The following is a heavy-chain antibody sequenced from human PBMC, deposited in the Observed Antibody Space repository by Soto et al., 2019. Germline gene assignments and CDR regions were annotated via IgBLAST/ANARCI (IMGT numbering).Heavy chain of an antibody. V-gene: IGHV3-23*01. D-gene: IGHD3-22*01. CDR1: GFTFSNYG. CDR3: VREKVTMIIGFYYFDY. CDR2: ISGSGGST. Sequence: GGSLRLSCEASGFTFSNYGMHWVRQAPEKGLEWVSAISGSGGSTYYADSVKGRFTISRDNSNNMLFLQMNSLRVEDTAVYYCVREKVTMIIGFYYFDYWGQGTRVTVSS. J-gene: IGHJ4*02.